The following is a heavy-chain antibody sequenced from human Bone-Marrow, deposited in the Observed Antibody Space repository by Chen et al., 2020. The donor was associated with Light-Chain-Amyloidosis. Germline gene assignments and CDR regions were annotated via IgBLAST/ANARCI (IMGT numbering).Heavy chain of an antibody. Sequence: EVQLVESGGGLLQRGGSLRLSCAASGFAFSSYAMSWVRQAPGKGLEWVATISGGGGSGYYGESVEGRCTISRDNSKNALLVQMNSLRAEDTAVYYCAKDISYDDILPGYPADAFDIWGQGTMVTVSS. CDR3: AKDISYDDILPGYPADAFDI. J-gene: IGHJ3*02. D-gene: IGHD3-9*01. CDR1: GFAFSSYA. CDR2: ISGGGGSG. V-gene: IGHV3-23*04.